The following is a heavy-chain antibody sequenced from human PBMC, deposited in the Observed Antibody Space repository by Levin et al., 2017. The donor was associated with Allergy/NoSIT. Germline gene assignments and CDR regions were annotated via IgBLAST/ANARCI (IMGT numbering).Heavy chain of an antibody. Sequence: GGSLRLSCAASGFTFSSYGMHWVRQAPGKGLEWVAVIWYDGSNKYYADSVKGRFTISRDNSKNTLYLQMNSLRAEDTAVYYCARVAITMVRGVIITDDAFDIWGQGTMVTVSS. V-gene: IGHV3-33*01. D-gene: IGHD3-10*01. CDR1: GFTFSSYG. J-gene: IGHJ3*02. CDR3: ARVAITMVRGVIITDDAFDI. CDR2: IWYDGSNK.